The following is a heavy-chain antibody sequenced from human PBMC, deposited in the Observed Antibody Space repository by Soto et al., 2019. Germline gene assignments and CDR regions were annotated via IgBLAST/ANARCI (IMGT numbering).Heavy chain of an antibody. V-gene: IGHV4-39*01. J-gene: IGHJ4*02. CDR3: ASFNVDYDILTGYSYYFEY. CDR1: GGSISSSSYY. CDR2: IYYSGST. D-gene: IGHD3-9*01. Sequence: QLQLQESGPGLVKPSETLSLTCTVSGGSISSSSYYWGWIRQPPGKGLEWIGSIYYSGSTYYNPSRKSLVTISVDTSKNQFSLKLSSVTSADTAVYYCASFNVDYDILTGYSYYFEYWGQGTLVTVSS.